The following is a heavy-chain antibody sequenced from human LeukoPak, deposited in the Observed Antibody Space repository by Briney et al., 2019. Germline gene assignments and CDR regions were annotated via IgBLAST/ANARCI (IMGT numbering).Heavy chain of an antibody. CDR3: AGVPLGYCSSTSCLNWFDP. V-gene: IGHV3-30*03. CDR2: ISYDGSNK. D-gene: IGHD2-2*01. J-gene: IGHJ5*02. CDR1: GFTFSSYG. Sequence: GGSLRLSCAASGFTFSSYGMHWVRQAPGKGLEWVAVISYDGSNKYYADSVKGRFTISRDNSKNTLYLQMNSLRAEDTAVYYCAGVPLGYCSSTSCLNWFDPWGRGTLVTVSS.